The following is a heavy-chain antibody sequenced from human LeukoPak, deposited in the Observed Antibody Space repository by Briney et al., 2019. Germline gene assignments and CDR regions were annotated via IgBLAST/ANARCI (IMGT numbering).Heavy chain of an antibody. D-gene: IGHD3-16*01. CDR2: ISSSGGTT. V-gene: IGHV3-23*01. Sequence: GGSLRLSCAASGFTFSSYWMSWVRQAPGKGLEWVSGISSSGGTTYYADSVKGRFTISRDNSKNTLFLQMKSLRVEDTAVFYCAKGIRDSVWGSSLDCWGQGTLVTVSS. CDR3: AKGIRDSVWGSSLDC. CDR1: GFTFSSYW. J-gene: IGHJ4*02.